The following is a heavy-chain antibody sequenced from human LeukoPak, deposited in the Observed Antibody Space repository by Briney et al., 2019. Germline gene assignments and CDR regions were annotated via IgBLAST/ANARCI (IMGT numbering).Heavy chain of an antibody. J-gene: IGHJ4*02. Sequence: GRSLRLSCAASGFILSRYGLHWVRQGPGKGLEWVAAIWYDGSNKYYADSVKGRFTISRDNSRNTLCLEMNSLRAEDTAVYYCARDLYFHDSSGYYYGVDYWGQGTLVTVSS. V-gene: IGHV3-33*01. CDR2: IWYDGSNK. CDR3: ARDLYFHDSSGYYYGVDY. CDR1: GFILSRYG. D-gene: IGHD3-22*01.